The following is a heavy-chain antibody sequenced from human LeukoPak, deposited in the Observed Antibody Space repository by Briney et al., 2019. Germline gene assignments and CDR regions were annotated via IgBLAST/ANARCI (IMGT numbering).Heavy chain of an antibody. CDR2: IYPGDSDT. D-gene: IGHD3-3*01. CDR1: GYIFTSYW. V-gene: IGHV5-51*01. J-gene: IGHJ6*03. CDR3: ARLPYYDFWSGSRSYYMDV. Sequence: GESLQISCEGAGYIFTSYWIGWVRQMPGKGLEWMGIIYPGDSDTRYSPSFQGQVTISADKSISTAYLQWSSLKASDTAMYYCARLPYYDFWSGSRSYYMDVWGKGTTVTVSS.